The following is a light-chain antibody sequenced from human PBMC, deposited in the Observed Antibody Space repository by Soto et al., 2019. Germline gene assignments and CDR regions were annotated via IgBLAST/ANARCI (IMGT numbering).Light chain of an antibody. CDR3: EDYSSSSGLT. Sequence: DIQMTQSPSTLSASVGDRVTITCRASQSISSWLAWYQQKPGKAPKLLIFQASSLKSGVPSRFSGSGSATEYPLTISILQPNVFATYYGEDYSSSSGLTFGGGTKVDIK. V-gene: IGKV1-5*03. CDR1: QSISSW. J-gene: IGKJ4*01. CDR2: QAS.